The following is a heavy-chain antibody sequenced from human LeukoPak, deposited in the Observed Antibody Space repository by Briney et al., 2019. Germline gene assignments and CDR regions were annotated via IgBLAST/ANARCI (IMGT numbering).Heavy chain of an antibody. CDR3: ASQDYGDYHAGWFDP. D-gene: IGHD4-17*01. J-gene: IGHJ5*02. CDR2: IYYSGST. CDR1: GGSISSYY. V-gene: IGHV4-59*08. Sequence: SETLSLTCTVSGGSISSYYWSWIRQPPGKGLEWIGYIYYSGSTNYNPSLKSRVTISVDTSKNQFSLKLSSVTAADTAVYYCASQDYGDYHAGWFDPWGQGTLVTVPS.